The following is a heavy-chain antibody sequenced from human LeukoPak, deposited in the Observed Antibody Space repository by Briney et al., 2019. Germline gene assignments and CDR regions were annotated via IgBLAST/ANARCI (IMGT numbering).Heavy chain of an antibody. V-gene: IGHV1-2*02. J-gene: IGHJ4*02. D-gene: IGHD3-10*01. CDR1: GYTFTDYY. CDR3: ARRGSGNYYNVYYFDY. CDR2: INPNSGGS. Sequence: GASVKVSCKASGYTFTDYYIHWVRQAPGQGLEWMGWINPNSGGSNYAQKFQDRVTMTRDASISTAYMELSNLRSDDTALYYCARRGSGNYYNVYYFDYWSQGTLVTVSS.